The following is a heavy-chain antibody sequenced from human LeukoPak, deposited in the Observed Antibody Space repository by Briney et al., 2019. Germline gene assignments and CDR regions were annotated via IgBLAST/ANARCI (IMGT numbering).Heavy chain of an antibody. CDR2: IIPIFGTA. V-gene: IGHV1-69*13. J-gene: IGHJ6*02. Sequence: SVKVSCKASGGTFSSYAISWVRQAPGQGLEWMGGIIPIFGTANYARKFQGRVTITADESTSTAYMELSSLRSEDTAVYYCARAIVVVKYYYYGMDVWGQGTTVTVSS. CDR3: ARAIVVVKYYYYGMDV. D-gene: IGHD3-22*01. CDR1: GGTFSSYA.